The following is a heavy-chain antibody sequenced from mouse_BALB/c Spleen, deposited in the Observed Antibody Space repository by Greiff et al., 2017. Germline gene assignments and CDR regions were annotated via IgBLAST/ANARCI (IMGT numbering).Heavy chain of an antibody. CDR3: ARHGDGYYWYFDV. D-gene: IGHD2-3*01. CDR2: ISSGGGST. V-gene: IGHV5-12-1*01. Sequence: EVQLVESGGGLVKPGGSLKLSCAASGFAFSSYDMSWVRQTPEKRLEWVAYISSGGGSTYYPDTVKGRFTISRDNAKNTLYLQMSSLKSEDTAMYYCARHGDGYYWYFDVWGAGTTVTVSS. CDR1: GFAFSSYD. J-gene: IGHJ1*01.